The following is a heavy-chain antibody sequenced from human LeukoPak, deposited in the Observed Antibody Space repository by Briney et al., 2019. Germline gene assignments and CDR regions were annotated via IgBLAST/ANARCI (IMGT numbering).Heavy chain of an antibody. V-gene: IGHV3-11*01. Sequence: GGSLRLSCAASGFTFSDYYMSWIRQAPGKGLEWVSYISSSGSTIYYADSVKDRFTISRDNAKNSLYLQMNSLRAEDAAVYYCARGWIAAAPPYYYGMDVWGQGTTVTVSS. CDR3: ARGWIAAAPPYYYGMDV. CDR1: GFTFSDYY. D-gene: IGHD6-13*01. J-gene: IGHJ6*02. CDR2: ISSSGSTI.